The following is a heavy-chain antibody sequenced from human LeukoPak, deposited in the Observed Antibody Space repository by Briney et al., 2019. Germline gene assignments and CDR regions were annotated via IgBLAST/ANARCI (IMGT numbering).Heavy chain of an antibody. CDR1: GLTFSSYS. D-gene: IGHD2-8*01. CDR2: ISSSSSYI. V-gene: IGHV3-21*01. J-gene: IGHJ4*02. CDR3: ARVAEDCTNGVCYDY. Sequence: GGSLRLSCAASGLTFSSYSMNWVRQAPGKGLEWVSSISSSSSYIYYADSVKGRFTISRDNAKNSLYLQMNSLRAEDTAVYYCARVAEDCTNGVCYDYWGQGTLVTVSS.